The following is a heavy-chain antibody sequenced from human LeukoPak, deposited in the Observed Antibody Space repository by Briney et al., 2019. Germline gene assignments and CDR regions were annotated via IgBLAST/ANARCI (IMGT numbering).Heavy chain of an antibody. Sequence: SETLSLTCTVSGGSISSYYWSWIRQPPGKGLEWIGYIYYSGSTNYNPSLKSRVTISVDTSKNQFSLKLSSVTAADTAVYYCARVRSSGYYMWFDYWGQGTLVTVSS. CDR3: ARVRSSGYYMWFDY. D-gene: IGHD3-22*01. CDR2: IYYSGST. J-gene: IGHJ4*02. V-gene: IGHV4-59*01. CDR1: GGSISSYY.